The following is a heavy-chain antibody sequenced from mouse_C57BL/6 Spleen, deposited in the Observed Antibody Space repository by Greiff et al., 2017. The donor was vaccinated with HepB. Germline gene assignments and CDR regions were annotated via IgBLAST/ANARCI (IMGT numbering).Heavy chain of an antibody. CDR2: ISSGSSTI. CDR3: ARKDYDYGYFDY. Sequence: EVHLVESGGGLVKPGGSLKLSCAASGFTFSDYGMHWVRQAPEKGLEWVAYISSGSSTIYYADTVKGRFTISRDNAKNTLFLQMTSLRSEDTAMYYWARKDYDYGYFDYWGQGTTLTVSS. V-gene: IGHV5-17*01. D-gene: IGHD2-4*01. J-gene: IGHJ2*01. CDR1: GFTFSDYG.